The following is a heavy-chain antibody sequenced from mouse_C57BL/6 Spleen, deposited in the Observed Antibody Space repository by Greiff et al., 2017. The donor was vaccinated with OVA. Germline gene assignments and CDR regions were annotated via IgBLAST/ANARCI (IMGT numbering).Heavy chain of an antibody. J-gene: IGHJ1*03. D-gene: IGHD1-1*01. V-gene: IGHV1-69*01. Sequence: QVQLQQSGAELVMPGASVKLSCKASGYTFTSYWMHWVKQRPGQGLEWIGEIDPSDSYTNYNQKFKGKSTLTVDKSSSTAYMQLSSLTSEDSAVYYCARPDYYGSSPYWYFDVWGTGTTVTVSS. CDR3: ARPDYYGSSPYWYFDV. CDR1: GYTFTSYW. CDR2: IDPSDSYT.